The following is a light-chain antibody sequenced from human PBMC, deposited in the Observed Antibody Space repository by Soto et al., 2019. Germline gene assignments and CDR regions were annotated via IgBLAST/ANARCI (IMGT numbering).Light chain of an antibody. J-gene: IGKJ2*01. CDR3: QQNYNTPYT. V-gene: IGKV1-39*01. CDR1: QSISNY. CDR2: AAS. Sequence: DIQMTQSPSSLSASVGDRVRITCRASQSISNYLNWYQQKPGKAPKPLIYAASSFQSGVPSRFSGSGSGTDFTLTISSLQPEDFAAYYCQQNYNTPYTFGQGTKVEI.